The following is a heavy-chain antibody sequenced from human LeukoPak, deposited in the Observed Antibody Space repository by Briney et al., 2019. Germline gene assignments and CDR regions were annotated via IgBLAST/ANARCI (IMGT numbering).Heavy chain of an antibody. CDR2: IIPIFGTA. D-gene: IGHD2-2*01. CDR1: GGTFSSYA. J-gene: IGHJ4*02. Sequence: SVKVSCKASGGTFSSYAISWVRQAPGQGLEWMGGIIPIFGTANYAQEFQGRVTITTDESTSTAYMEPSSLRSEDTAVYYCARGYCSSASCYSDYFDYWGQGTLVTVSS. CDR3: ARGYCSSASCYSDYFDY. V-gene: IGHV1-69*05.